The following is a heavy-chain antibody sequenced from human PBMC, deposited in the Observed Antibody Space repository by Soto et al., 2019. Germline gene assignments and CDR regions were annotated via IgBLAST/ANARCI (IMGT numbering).Heavy chain of an antibody. J-gene: IGHJ6*03. Sequence: EVQLVESGGGLVKPGGSLRLSCAASGFTFSSYSMNWVRQAPGKGLEWVSSISSSSSYIYYADSVKGRFTISRDNANNPLYLQMNSLRAEDTAVYYCARPWGHYYYYYYMDVWCKGNTVTVSS. CDR1: GFTFSSYS. D-gene: IGHD7-27*01. CDR2: ISSSSSYI. V-gene: IGHV3-21*01. CDR3: ARPWGHYYYYYYMDV.